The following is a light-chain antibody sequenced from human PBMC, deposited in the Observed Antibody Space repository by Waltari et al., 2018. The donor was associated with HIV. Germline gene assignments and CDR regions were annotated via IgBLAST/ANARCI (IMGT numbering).Light chain of an antibody. CDR1: NSNIGSNS. Sequence: QSVVTQPPSASGTPGQRVVISCSGSNSNIGSNSVNWYQQVPGAAPKILIYRDDKRFSGVPDLFSGSKAATSAALAIGELRSEDEADYYGAVWDDSLRGGVFGGGTKLTVL. CDR2: RDD. J-gene: IGLJ3*02. CDR3: AVWDDSLRGGV. V-gene: IGLV1-47*01.